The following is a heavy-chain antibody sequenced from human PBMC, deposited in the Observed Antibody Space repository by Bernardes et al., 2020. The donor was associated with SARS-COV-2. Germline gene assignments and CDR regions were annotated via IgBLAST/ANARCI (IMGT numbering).Heavy chain of an antibody. Sequence: GGSLRLSYAASGWTFSRFWMHWVRQVPGKGLVWVSRINEDGTITDYADSVRGRFTIYRDNAKNTLFLQMNSLRADDTAVYYCARDVVGKEDFWGQGTLVTVSS. CDR3: ARDVVGKEDF. J-gene: IGHJ4*02. D-gene: IGHD6-6*01. CDR2: INEDGTIT. V-gene: IGHV3-74*01. CDR1: GWTFSRFW.